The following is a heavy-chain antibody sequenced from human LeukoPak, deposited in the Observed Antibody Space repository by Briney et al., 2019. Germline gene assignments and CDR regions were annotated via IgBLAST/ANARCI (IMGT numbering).Heavy chain of an antibody. V-gene: IGHV3-23*01. CDR2: ISGSGGST. D-gene: IGHD3-22*01. J-gene: IGHJ4*02. CDR1: GFTFSSYA. CDR3: AKDGHYYDSSGYSFDY. Sequence: PGGSLRLSCAASGFTFSSYAMSWARQAPGKGLEWVSAISGSGGSTYYADSVKGRFTISRDNSKNTLYLQMNSLRAEDTAVYYCAKDGHYYDSSGYSFDYWGQGTLVTVSS.